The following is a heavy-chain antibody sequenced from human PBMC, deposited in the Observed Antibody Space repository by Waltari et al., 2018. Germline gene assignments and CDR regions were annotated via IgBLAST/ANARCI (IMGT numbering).Heavy chain of an antibody. J-gene: IGHJ2*01. Sequence: QVQLVESGGGVVQPGRSLRLSCAASGFTFSSYAMHWVRQAPGKGLEWVAVISYDGSNKYYADSVKGRFTISRDNSKNTLYLQMNSLRGEDTAVYYCARGVGTSDYGDYRDWYFDLWGRGTLVTVSS. CDR3: ARGVGTSDYGDYRDWYFDL. D-gene: IGHD4-17*01. V-gene: IGHV3-30-3*01. CDR1: GFTFSSYA. CDR2: ISYDGSNK.